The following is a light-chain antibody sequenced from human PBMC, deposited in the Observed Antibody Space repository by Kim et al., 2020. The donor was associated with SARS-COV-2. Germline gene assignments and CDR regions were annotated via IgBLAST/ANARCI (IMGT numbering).Light chain of an antibody. V-gene: IGLV3-19*01. Sequence: ALGPTVRITCQGDSLRRDYASWFQQKPGQAPLHVIYGKGNRPSGIPGRFSGSNSGDTASLTITGAQAEDEADYYCNSRDTSGYRVVFGGGTQLTVL. CDR1: SLRRDY. CDR3: NSRDTSGYRVV. CDR2: GKG. J-gene: IGLJ2*01.